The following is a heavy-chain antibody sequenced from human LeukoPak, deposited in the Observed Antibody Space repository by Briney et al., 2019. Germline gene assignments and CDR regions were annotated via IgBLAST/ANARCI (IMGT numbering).Heavy chain of an antibody. CDR3: ATRRLGNDY. D-gene: IGHD7-27*01. CDR1: GGSISNYY. CDR2: IYYTET. J-gene: IGHJ4*02. V-gene: IGHV4-59*01. Sequence: SETLSLTCTVSGGSISNYYWSWIRQSPGKGLEWIGYIYYTETSYNPSLKSRVTISADTSKNQFSLKLYSVTAADTAVYYCATRRLGNDYWGQGTLVTVSS.